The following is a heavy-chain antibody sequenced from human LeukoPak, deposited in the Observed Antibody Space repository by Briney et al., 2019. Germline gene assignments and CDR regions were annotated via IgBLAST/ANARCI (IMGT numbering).Heavy chain of an antibody. CDR2: ISYDGSNK. J-gene: IGHJ6*02. CDR1: GSTFSSYA. CDR3: AKDKPDFWSGYYVYYYGMDV. V-gene: IGHV3-30-3*01. D-gene: IGHD3-3*01. Sequence: GGSLRLSCAASGSTFSSYAMHWVRQAPGKGLEWVAVISYDGSNKYYADSVKGRFTISRDNSKNTLYLQMNSLRAEDTAVYYCAKDKPDFWSGYYVYYYGMDVWGQGTTVTVSS.